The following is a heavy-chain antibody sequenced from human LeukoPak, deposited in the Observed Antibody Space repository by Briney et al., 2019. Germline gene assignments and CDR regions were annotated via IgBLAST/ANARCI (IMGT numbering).Heavy chain of an antibody. D-gene: IGHD6-19*01. Sequence: SGGSLRLSCAASGFTFSDYYMSWIRQAPGKGLEWVSYISSSSSYTSYADSVKGRFTISRDNAKNSLYLQMNSLRAEDTAVYYCARKSGWYGSYYYGMDVWGKGTTVTVSS. J-gene: IGHJ6*04. CDR1: GFTFSDYY. V-gene: IGHV3-11*06. CDR3: ARKSGWYGSYYYGMDV. CDR2: ISSSSSYT.